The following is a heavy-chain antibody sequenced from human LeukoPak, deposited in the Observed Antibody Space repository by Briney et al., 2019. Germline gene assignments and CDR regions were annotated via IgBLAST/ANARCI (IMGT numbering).Heavy chain of an antibody. D-gene: IGHD5-18*01. V-gene: IGHV1-24*01. CDR1: GYTLTELS. CDR2: FDPEDGET. J-gene: IGHJ4*02. CDR3: ASVYSQKLPFDY. Sequence: GASVTVSCTVSGYTLTELSMHWVRQAPGKGLEWMGGFDPEDGETIYAQKFQGRVTMTEDTSTDTAYMELSSLRSEDTAVYYCASVYSQKLPFDYWGQGTLVTVSS.